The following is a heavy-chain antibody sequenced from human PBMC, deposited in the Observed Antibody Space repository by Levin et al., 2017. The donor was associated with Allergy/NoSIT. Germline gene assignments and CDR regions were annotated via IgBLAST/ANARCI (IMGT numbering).Heavy chain of an antibody. Sequence: GESLKISCAASGFTVSNNYMSWVRQAPGKGLEWVSVIYSGGSTYYADSVKGRFTISRDNSKNTLYLQMNSLRAEDTAVYYCARVVVNSGYVGLVDYWGQGTLVTVSS. V-gene: IGHV3-53*01. J-gene: IGHJ4*02. CDR3: ARVVVNSGYVGLVDY. D-gene: IGHD5-12*01. CDR2: IYSGGST. CDR1: GFTVSNNY.